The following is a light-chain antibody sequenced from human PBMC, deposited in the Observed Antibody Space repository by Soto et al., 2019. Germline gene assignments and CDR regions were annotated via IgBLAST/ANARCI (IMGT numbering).Light chain of an antibody. J-gene: IGKJ1*01. CDR3: QQHLGRHT. Sequence: EIVLTQSPGTLSLSPGERATLSCRASQSVSNNYLAWYQQKPGQAPRLLIYGASSRATGIPDRFSGSGSGTDFTLTISSLEPEDSAVYYCQQHLGRHTFGQGTKVDI. CDR2: GAS. CDR1: QSVSNNY. V-gene: IGKV3-20*01.